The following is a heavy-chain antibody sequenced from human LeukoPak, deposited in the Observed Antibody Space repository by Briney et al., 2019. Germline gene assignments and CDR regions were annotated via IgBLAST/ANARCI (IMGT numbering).Heavy chain of an antibody. Sequence: SETLSLTCAVYGGSFSGYYCSWVRQPPGKGLEWIGEINHSGSTNYNPSLKSRVTIPIDTSKNQFSLKLSSVTAADTAVYYCAVGRSYWGQGTLVTVSS. V-gene: IGHV4-34*01. CDR3: AVGRSY. CDR1: GGSFSGYY. J-gene: IGHJ4*02. CDR2: INHSGST.